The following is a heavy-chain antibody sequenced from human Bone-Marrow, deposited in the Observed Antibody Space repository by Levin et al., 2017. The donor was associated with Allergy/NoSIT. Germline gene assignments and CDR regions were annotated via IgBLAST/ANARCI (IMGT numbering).Heavy chain of an antibody. D-gene: IGHD6-19*01. V-gene: IGHV4-59*01. CDR3: ARNIAVAGFDY. Sequence: PSQTLSLTCSVSGGSINGYFWTWIRQPPGKGLEWIGYISDSGSPYSHPSLKSRVTISPDTANNRLSLKLTSVTAADTAVYYCARNIAVAGFDYWGQGTLVTVSS. J-gene: IGHJ4*02. CDR1: GGSINGYF. CDR2: ISDSGSP.